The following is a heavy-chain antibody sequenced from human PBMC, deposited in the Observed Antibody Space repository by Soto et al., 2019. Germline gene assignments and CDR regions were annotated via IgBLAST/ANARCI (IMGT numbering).Heavy chain of an antibody. Sequence: SETLSLTCTVSGGSISSYYWSWIRQPPGKGLEWIGYIYYSGSTNYNPSLKSRVTISVDTSKNQFSLKLSSVTAADTAVYYCTKMERSKGIAAAGPANNWFDPWGQGTLVTVSS. D-gene: IGHD6-13*01. V-gene: IGHV4-59*01. CDR2: IYYSGST. J-gene: IGHJ5*02. CDR3: TKMERSKGIAAAGPANNWFDP. CDR1: GGSISSYY.